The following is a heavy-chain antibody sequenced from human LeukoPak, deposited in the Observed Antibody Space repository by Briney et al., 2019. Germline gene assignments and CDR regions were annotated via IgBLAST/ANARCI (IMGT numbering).Heavy chain of an antibody. D-gene: IGHD3-22*01. V-gene: IGHV4-61*05. CDR1: GGSISSSSYY. Sequence: ASETLSLTCTVSGGSISSSSYYWGWIRQPPGRGLEWIGYIYYSGSTNYNPSLKSRVTISVDTSKNQFSLKLSSVIAADTAVYYCARQKADSSGYYCFDYWGQGTLVTVSS. J-gene: IGHJ4*02. CDR3: ARQKADSSGYYCFDY. CDR2: IYYSGST.